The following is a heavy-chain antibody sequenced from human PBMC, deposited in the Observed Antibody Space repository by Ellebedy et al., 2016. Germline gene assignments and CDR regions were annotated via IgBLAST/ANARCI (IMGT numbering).Heavy chain of an antibody. CDR3: RPGHYANL. V-gene: IGHV3-23*01. CDR2: ISGSGGST. CDR1: GFTFSSYA. D-gene: IGHD4-17*01. Sequence: GESLKISXAASGFTFSSYAMSWVRQAPGKGLEWVSAISGSGGSTYYADSVKGRFTISRDNSKNTLYLQMNSLRVDDTAVYYCRPGHYANLWGHGTLVTVSS. J-gene: IGHJ5*02.